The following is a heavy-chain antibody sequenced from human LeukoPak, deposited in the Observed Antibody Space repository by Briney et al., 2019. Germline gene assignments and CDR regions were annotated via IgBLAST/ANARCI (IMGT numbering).Heavy chain of an antibody. CDR3: ARVYNYYDTSGYYLGNYFDH. D-gene: IGHD3-22*01. CDR2: INPSGGST. Sequence: SVKVSCKASGYTFTSYYMHWVRQAPGQGLEWMGIINPSGGSTSYAQKFQGRVTMTRDTSTSTVYMELRSLRSDDTAVYYCARVYNYYDTSGYYLGNYFDHWGRGTLVTVSS. CDR1: GYTFTSYY. V-gene: IGHV1-46*01. J-gene: IGHJ4*02.